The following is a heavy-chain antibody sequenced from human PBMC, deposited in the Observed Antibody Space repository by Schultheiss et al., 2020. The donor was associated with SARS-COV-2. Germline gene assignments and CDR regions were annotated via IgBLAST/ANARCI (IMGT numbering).Heavy chain of an antibody. D-gene: IGHD4-17*01. CDR1: GFSFTSYW. CDR2: INSDGSST. V-gene: IGHV3-74*01. J-gene: IGHJ3*01. Sequence: GGSLRLSCAASGFSFTSYWMHWVRQAPGKGLVWVSRINSDGSSTSYADSVKGRFTISRDNAKNSLFLQMNSLRDEDTAVYYCARDRDDYGDYPAFDVWGQGTMVTVSS. CDR3: ARDRDDYGDYPAFDV.